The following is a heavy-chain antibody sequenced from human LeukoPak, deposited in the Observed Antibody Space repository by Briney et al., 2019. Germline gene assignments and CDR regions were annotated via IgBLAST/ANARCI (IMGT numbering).Heavy chain of an antibody. CDR3: ARICGGDCYQAFDI. J-gene: IGHJ3*02. D-gene: IGHD2-21*02. Sequence: ASAKVSCKAPGYTFTSYGISWVRQAPGQGLEWMGWISAYNGNTNYAQKLQGRVTMTTDTSTSTAYMELRSLRSNDTAVYYCARICGGDCYQAFDIWGQGTMVTVYS. CDR1: GYTFTSYG. CDR2: ISAYNGNT. V-gene: IGHV1-18*01.